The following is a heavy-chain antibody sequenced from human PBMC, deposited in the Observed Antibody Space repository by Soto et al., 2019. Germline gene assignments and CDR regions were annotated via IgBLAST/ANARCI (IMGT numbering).Heavy chain of an antibody. CDR2: IYYSGTT. CDR3: ARQVGGGSFSNGMDV. D-gene: IGHD2-15*01. CDR1: GGSISSTTYF. Sequence: QLQLQESGPGLVEPSETLSLTCTVSGGSISSTTYFWGWIRQPPGKTLEWIANIYYSGTTYYNPSLKRRLTISADTSQNQFSLQLRSVTAADTAIYYCARQVGGGSFSNGMDVWGRGTTVSVSS. V-gene: IGHV4-39*01. J-gene: IGHJ6*02.